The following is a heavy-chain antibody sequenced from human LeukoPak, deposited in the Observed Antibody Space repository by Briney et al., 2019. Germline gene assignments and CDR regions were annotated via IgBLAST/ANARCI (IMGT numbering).Heavy chain of an antibody. CDR1: GYIFTGYY. D-gene: IGHD1-1*01. V-gene: IGHV1-46*01. CDR2: INPSGGST. CDR3: ARGTTDAY. J-gene: IGHJ4*02. Sequence: ASVKVSCKASGYIFTGYYIDWVRQAPGRGLEWMGVINPSGGSTKYAQKFQGRVTMTGDPSTRTVYMELSSLTSDDTAVYYCARGTTDAYWGQGTPVTVSS.